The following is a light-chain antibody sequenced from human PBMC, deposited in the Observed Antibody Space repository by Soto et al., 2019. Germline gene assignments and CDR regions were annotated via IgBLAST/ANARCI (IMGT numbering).Light chain of an antibody. J-gene: IGKJ4*01. Sequence: EVVLTQSPATLSLSPGERATLSCRASQSVSSYLAWYQQKPGKAPRLLLYASSKRSTGIPARFSGSGSGTDFTLTISSLEPEDFAVYYCQQRSNWPPAVTFGGGTKVDIK. V-gene: IGKV3-11*01. CDR1: QSVSSY. CDR2: ASS. CDR3: QQRSNWPPAVT.